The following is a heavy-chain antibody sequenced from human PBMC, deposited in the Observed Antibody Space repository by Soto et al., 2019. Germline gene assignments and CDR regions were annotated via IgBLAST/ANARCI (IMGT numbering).Heavy chain of an antibody. J-gene: IGHJ4*02. V-gene: IGHV4-39*01. D-gene: IGHD2-21*02. CDR1: GESISSSSYY. Sequence: PSDTLSLTFIVSGESISSSSYYWGWIRQPPGKGLEWIGSIYYSGRTYYNPSFKSRVTISIDTSKNQFSLKLSSVTATDTAVYYCARQRTTVVTQAYFDHWGQGALVTVSS. CDR3: ARQRTTVVTQAYFDH. CDR2: IYYSGRT.